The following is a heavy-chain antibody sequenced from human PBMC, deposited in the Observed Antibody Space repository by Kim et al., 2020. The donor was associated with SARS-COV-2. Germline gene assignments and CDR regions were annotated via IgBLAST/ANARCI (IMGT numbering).Heavy chain of an antibody. D-gene: IGHD5-12*01. V-gene: IGHV3-23*01. CDR2: ISGGGGSI. CDR1: GFTFTTYT. CDR3: VKELRVATQTTGGYFFDF. J-gene: IGHJ4*02. Sequence: GGSLRLSCVASGFTFTTYTMNWVRQAPGKGLEWVSGISGGGGSIYYGDSVKGRFTISRDSSKNTLYLQMYSLRVEDTAVYYCVKELRVATQTTGGYFFDFWGQGALGTVSS.